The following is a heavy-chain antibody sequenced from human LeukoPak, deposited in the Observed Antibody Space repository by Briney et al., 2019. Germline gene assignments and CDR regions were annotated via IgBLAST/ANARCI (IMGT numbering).Heavy chain of an antibody. V-gene: IGHV4-30-2*06. CDR1: GASIIIGDYY. J-gene: IGHJ4*02. CDR2: IYHSGTT. Sequence: SETLSLTCTVSGASIIIGDYYWSWIRQSPGKGLEWLAYIYHSGTTSYNPSLKSRVTISVDRSENQISLRLSSVTAADTAVYYCARHLTTHDDNPYYFDYWGQGTLVTVSS. CDR3: ARHLTTHDDNPYYFDY. D-gene: IGHD2/OR15-2a*01.